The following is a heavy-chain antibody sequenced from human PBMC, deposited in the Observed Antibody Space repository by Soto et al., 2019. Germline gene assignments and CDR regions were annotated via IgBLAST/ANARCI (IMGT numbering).Heavy chain of an antibody. J-gene: IGHJ4*02. CDR1: GGSISSYY. CDR3: ARDGQGDPMVRGVMYHFDY. Sequence: PSETLALTCTVSGGSISSYYWSWMRQPAGKGLEWIGRIYTSGSTNYNPSLKSRVTMSVDTSKNQFSLKLSSVTAADTAVYYCARDGQGDPMVRGVMYHFDYWGQGTLVTFYS. V-gene: IGHV4-4*07. CDR2: IYTSGST. D-gene: IGHD3-10*01.